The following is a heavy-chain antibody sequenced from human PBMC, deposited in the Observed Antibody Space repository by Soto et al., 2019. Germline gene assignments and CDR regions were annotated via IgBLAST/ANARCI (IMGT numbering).Heavy chain of an antibody. CDR1: GYTFTSYG. CDR2: ISAYNANT. CDR3: ARTGGRAWLGYCISTSCPSLGWFDP. D-gene: IGHD2-2*01. J-gene: IGHJ5*02. Sequence: GASVKVSCKASGYTFTSYGISWVRQAPGQGLEWMGWISAYNANTNYAQKLQGRVTMTTDTSTSTAYMELRSLRSDDTAVYYCARTGGRAWLGYCISTSCPSLGWFDPWGQGTLVTVSS. V-gene: IGHV1-18*01.